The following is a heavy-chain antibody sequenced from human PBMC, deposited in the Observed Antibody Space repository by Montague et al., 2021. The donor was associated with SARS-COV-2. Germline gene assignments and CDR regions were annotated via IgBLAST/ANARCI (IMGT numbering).Heavy chain of an antibody. Sequence: SETLSLTCTVSGGSISSGSYYWCWIRQPPGKGLELIGYIYYTGSTYYNPSLKSRVTISVDTSKNQFSLKLSSVTAADTAVYYCASLRASAQILTAVKGVYFFYGMDVWGQGTTVTVSS. CDR3: ASLRASAQILTAVKGVYFFYGMDV. D-gene: IGHD3-9*01. CDR2: IYYTGST. V-gene: IGHV4-61*01. CDR1: GGSISSGSYY. J-gene: IGHJ6*02.